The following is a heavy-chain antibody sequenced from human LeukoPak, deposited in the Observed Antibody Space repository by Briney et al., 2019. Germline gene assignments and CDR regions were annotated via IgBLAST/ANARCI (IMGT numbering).Heavy chain of an antibody. CDR1: GGSFSGYY. D-gene: IGHD6-6*01. CDR3: ARANPFLVGPARYYFDY. Sequence: PSETLSLTCAVYGGSFSGYYWSWIRQPPGKGLEWIGEINHSGRTNYNPSLKSRVTISVDTSKNQFSLKLSSVTAADTAVYYCARANPFLVGPARYYFDYWGQGTLVTVSS. V-gene: IGHV4-34*01. CDR2: INHSGRT. J-gene: IGHJ4*02.